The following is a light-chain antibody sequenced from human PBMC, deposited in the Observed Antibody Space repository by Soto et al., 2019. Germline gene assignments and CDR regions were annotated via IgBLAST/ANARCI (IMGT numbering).Light chain of an antibody. Sequence: DIQMTQSPSTLSASVGDRVTITCRASQSISSWLAWYQQKPGKAPRLLIYKASSLQSGVPSRFSGSGSGTEFTLTISSLQPGDFATYYCQQYSSYSTFGQGTKVEIK. V-gene: IGKV1-5*03. J-gene: IGKJ1*01. CDR1: QSISSW. CDR2: KAS. CDR3: QQYSSYST.